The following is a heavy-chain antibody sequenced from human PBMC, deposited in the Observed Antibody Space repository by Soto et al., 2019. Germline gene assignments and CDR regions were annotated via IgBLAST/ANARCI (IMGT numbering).Heavy chain of an antibody. CDR1: DGSIRSYY. CDR2: IYYSGST. D-gene: IGHD6-13*01. Sequence: SETLSLTSTVADGSIRSYYWSWIRQPPGKGLEWIGYIYYSGSTNYNPSLKSRVTISVDTSKNQFSLKLSSVTAADTAVYYCARRYSSAFDIWGQGTMVTVS. CDR3: ARRYSSAFDI. V-gene: IGHV4-59*08. J-gene: IGHJ3*02.